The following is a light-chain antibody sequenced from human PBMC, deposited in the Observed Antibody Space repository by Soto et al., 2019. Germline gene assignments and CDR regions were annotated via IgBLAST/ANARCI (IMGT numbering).Light chain of an antibody. Sequence: QSVLTQPPSVSRAPGQRVTISCTGSSSNIGAGYDVHWYQQLPGTAPKLLIYGNSNRPSGVPDRFSGSKSGTSASLAITGLQAEDEADYYCQSYDSSSVVFGGGTKLTVL. V-gene: IGLV1-40*01. CDR3: QSYDSSSVV. CDR2: GNS. CDR1: SSNIGAGYD. J-gene: IGLJ2*01.